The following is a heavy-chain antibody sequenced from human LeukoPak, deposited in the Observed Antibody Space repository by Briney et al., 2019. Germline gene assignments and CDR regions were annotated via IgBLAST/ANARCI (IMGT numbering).Heavy chain of an antibody. CDR2: IYYNGST. CDR3: ARSEYSYGADAFDI. J-gene: IGHJ3*02. V-gene: IGHV4-59*01. Sequence: SETLSLTCTVSGVSISSYYWSWLRQPPGKGLEGIGYIYYNGSTNYSPSLKSRVTISVNTSKNQFSLKLSSVTAADTAVYYCARSEYSYGADAFDIWGQGTMVTVSS. D-gene: IGHD5-18*01. CDR1: GVSISSYY.